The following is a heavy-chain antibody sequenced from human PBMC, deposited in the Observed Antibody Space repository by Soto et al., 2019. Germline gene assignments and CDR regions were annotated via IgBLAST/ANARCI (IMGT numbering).Heavy chain of an antibody. Sequence: GGSLRLSCAASGFTFSSYAMHWVRQAPGKGLEWVAVISYDGSNKYYADSVKGRFTISRDNSKNTLYLQMNSLRAEDTAVYYCASPTDTAMVSGFNYGMDVWGQGTTVTVS. CDR1: GFTFSSYA. CDR2: ISYDGSNK. J-gene: IGHJ6*02. CDR3: ASPTDTAMVSGFNYGMDV. D-gene: IGHD5-18*01. V-gene: IGHV3-30-3*01.